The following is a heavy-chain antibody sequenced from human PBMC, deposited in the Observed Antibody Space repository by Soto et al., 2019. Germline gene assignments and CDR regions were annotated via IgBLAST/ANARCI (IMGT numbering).Heavy chain of an antibody. V-gene: IGHV1-18*01. D-gene: IGHD2-21*02. CDR1: GYTFNSYG. CDR3: ARGLTVGDI. J-gene: IGHJ3*02. CDR2: IRVKNGNT. Sequence: ASVKVSCKASGYTFNSYGISWVRQAPGQGLEWMGWIRVKNGNTNYAQNFQGRFTMTTDTSTSTAYMELRSLRSDDTAVYYCARGLTVGDIWGQGTMVTVSS.